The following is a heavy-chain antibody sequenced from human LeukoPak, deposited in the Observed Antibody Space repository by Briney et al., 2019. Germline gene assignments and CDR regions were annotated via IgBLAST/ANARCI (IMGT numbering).Heavy chain of an antibody. D-gene: IGHD6-13*01. CDR2: MKDSGST. J-gene: IGHJ4*02. Sequence: SETLSLTCALYGGSFSGYYWSWIPQPPGKGLECIGEMKDSGSTNYHPAFKSRVTISVDMSKNQFSLKLSSVTAADTAVYYCARSGRIAAAGTGYFDYWGQGTLVTVSS. V-gene: IGHV4-34*01. CDR3: ARSGRIAAAGTGYFDY. CDR1: GGSFSGYY.